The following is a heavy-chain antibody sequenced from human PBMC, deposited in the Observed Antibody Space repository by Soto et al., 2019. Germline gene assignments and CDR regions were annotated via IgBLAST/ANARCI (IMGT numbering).Heavy chain of an antibody. V-gene: IGHV4-30-4*01. CDR1: GGSISSGDYF. CDR2: IYYSGGS. Sequence: HVQLQESGPALVKPSQTLSLTCIVSGGSISSGDYFWSWIRQPPGKGLEWIGYIYYSGGSYYNPSLESRVTISVDTSKNQFSLKLTSVTAADTAVYFCAKAADSSSYFDNWGQGTLVTVSS. J-gene: IGHJ4*02. D-gene: IGHD6-13*01. CDR3: AKAADSSSYFDN.